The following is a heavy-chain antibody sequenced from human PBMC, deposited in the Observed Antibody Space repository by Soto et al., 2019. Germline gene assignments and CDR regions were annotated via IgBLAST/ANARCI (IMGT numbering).Heavy chain of an antibody. V-gene: IGHV4-59*01. CDR2: VYYTGST. CDR3: ARSVAVPGAHIDY. Sequence: SETLSLTCSVSGGSISGSYWSWIRQSPGKGLEWLGYVYYTGSTNYSPSLRSRVSISVDTSKNEFSLRLSSVTAADTAVYFCARSVAVPGAHIDYWGHGTQVTVSS. D-gene: IGHD6-19*01. J-gene: IGHJ4*01. CDR1: GGSISGSY.